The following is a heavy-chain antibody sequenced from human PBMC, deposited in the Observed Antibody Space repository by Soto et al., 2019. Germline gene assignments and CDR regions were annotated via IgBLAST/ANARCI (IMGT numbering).Heavy chain of an antibody. CDR3: ARGIAAAGTGFDY. CDR1: GGSISSGDYY. D-gene: IGHD6-13*01. Sequence: QVQLQESGPGLVKPSQTLSLTCTVSGGSISSGDYYWSWIRQPPGKGLEWIGYIYSSGSTYYNPSVKGRVTISVDTSKNQFSLKLSSVTAADTAVYYCARGIAAAGTGFDYWGQGTLVTVSS. V-gene: IGHV4-30-4*01. CDR2: IYSSGST. J-gene: IGHJ4*02.